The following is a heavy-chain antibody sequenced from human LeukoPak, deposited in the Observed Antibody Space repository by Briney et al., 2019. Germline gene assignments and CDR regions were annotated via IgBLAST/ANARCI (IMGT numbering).Heavy chain of an antibody. CDR1: GGSISSYY. CDR3: ASTKQEYYDASGYPDRFDP. V-gene: IGHV4-59*01. D-gene: IGHD3-22*01. Sequence: SETLSLTCSVSGGSISSYYWNWIRQPPGKGLDWIGYINYSGSTNYNPSLKSRVTISIDTSKDQFSLKLSSVTAADTAVYYCASTKQEYYDASGYPDRFDPWGQGTLVTVSS. CDR2: INYSGST. J-gene: IGHJ5*02.